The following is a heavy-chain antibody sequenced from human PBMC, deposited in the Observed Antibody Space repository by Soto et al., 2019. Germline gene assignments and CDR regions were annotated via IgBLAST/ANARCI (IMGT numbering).Heavy chain of an antibody. J-gene: IGHJ3*01. V-gene: IGHV4-34*01. CDR2: INHSGST. CDR3: ASASSGSGAFDL. D-gene: IGHD5-12*01. Sequence: XESLSVSGAVYRGSLSGSWWGWIRQPPGKGLEWIGEINHSGSTNYKPSLKSRVTISVDTSKNQFSLKLSSVTAADTAVYYCASASSGSGAFDLWGQGTMVTVSS. CDR1: RGSLSGSW.